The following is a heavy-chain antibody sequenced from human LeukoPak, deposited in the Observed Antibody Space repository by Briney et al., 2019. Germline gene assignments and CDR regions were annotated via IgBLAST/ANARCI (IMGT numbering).Heavy chain of an antibody. D-gene: IGHD3-9*01. CDR3: ARDRSYDNLTGYRLNWFDP. J-gene: IGHJ5*02. CDR1: GYTFTSYG. V-gene: IGHV1-18*01. Sequence: ASVKVSCKASGYTFTSYGISWVRQAPGQGLEWMGWISAYNGNTNYAQKLQGRVTMTTDTSTNTAYMELRSLRSDDTAVYYCARDRSYDNLTGYRLNWFDPWGQGTLVTVSS. CDR2: ISAYNGNT.